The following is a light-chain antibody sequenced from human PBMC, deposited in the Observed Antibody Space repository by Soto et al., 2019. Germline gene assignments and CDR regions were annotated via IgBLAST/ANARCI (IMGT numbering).Light chain of an antibody. V-gene: IGKV3-15*01. Sequence: EIVLTQSPGTLPLSPGERATLSCRASQSVSRTYLAWYQQKPGQAPRLLIYGASTRATGIPARFSGSGSGTEFTLTISSLQSEDFAVYYCQQYNNWPPWTFGQGTKVDIK. CDR2: GAS. CDR3: QQYNNWPPWT. J-gene: IGKJ1*01. CDR1: QSVSRTY.